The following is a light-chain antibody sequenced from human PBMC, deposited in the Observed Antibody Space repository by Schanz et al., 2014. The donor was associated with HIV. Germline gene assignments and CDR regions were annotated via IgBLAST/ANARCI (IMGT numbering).Light chain of an antibody. J-gene: IGKJ1*01. V-gene: IGKV3-20*01. CDR1: QTVYSF. CDR3: QQYGSSPWT. Sequence: VLTQSPATLSLSPGERVTLSCRASQTVYSFLAWYQQKAGQPPRLLIYDASNRATGIPARFSGSGSGTDFTLTISRVEPEDYAVYYCQQYGSSPWTFGQGTRVDVK. CDR2: DAS.